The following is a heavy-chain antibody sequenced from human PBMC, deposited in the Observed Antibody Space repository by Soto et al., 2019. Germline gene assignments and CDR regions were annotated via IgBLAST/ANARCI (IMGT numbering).Heavy chain of an antibody. CDR2: ISGSGGST. V-gene: IGHV3-23*01. CDR1: GFTFSSYA. J-gene: IGHJ5*02. Sequence: EVQLLESGGGLVQPGGSLRLSCAASGFTFSSYAMSWVRQAPGKGLEWVSAISGSGGSTYYADSVKGRFTISRDNSKNTLYLHMNSLRAEDTAVYYCAKDRSFWSGYYPSWFDPWGQGTLVTVSS. CDR3: AKDRSFWSGYYPSWFDP. D-gene: IGHD3-3*01.